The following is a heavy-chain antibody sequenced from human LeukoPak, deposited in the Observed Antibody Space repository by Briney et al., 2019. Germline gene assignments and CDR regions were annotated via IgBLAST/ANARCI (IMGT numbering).Heavy chain of an antibody. CDR1: GFIFSNYG. Sequence: GGSLRLSCAASGFIFSNYGMSWVRQAPGKGLEWVSAIRGNAGTTYYADSVKGRFTISRDNSKNTLYLQMNSLRAEDTAVYYCAKDLTMIVVVITLFDYWGQGTLVTVSS. D-gene: IGHD3-22*01. CDR2: IRGNAGTT. CDR3: AKDLTMIVVVITLFDY. V-gene: IGHV3-23*01. J-gene: IGHJ4*02.